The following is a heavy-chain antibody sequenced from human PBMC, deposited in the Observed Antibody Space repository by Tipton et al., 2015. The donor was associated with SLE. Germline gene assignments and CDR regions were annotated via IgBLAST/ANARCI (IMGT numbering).Heavy chain of an antibody. Sequence: TLSLTCTVSGGSISSGGYYWSWIRQHPGKGLEWIGYIYYSGSTYYNPSPKSRVTISVDTSKNQFSLKLSSVTAADTAVYYCARGPYCSSTSCPIWFDPWGQGTLVTVSS. V-gene: IGHV4-31*03. D-gene: IGHD2-2*01. CDR1: GGSISSGGYY. J-gene: IGHJ5*02. CDR2: IYYSGST. CDR3: ARGPYCSSTSCPIWFDP.